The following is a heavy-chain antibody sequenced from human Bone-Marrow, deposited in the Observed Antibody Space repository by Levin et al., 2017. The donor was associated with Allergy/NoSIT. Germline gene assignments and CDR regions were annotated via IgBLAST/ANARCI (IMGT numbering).Heavy chain of an antibody. CDR3: ARGTELDTGHNYYALDV. CDR2: IIPLVGVV. Sequence: SVKVSCEVSGGTFSSHPIAWVRQAPGQGLEWMGKIIPLVGVVKFAQRFQGRVTAVADKSTNTVHMEVNGLRFDDTAVYYCARGTELDTGHNYYALDVWGQGTTVIVSS. D-gene: IGHD3/OR15-3a*01. V-gene: IGHV1-69*04. J-gene: IGHJ6*02. CDR1: GGTFSSHP.